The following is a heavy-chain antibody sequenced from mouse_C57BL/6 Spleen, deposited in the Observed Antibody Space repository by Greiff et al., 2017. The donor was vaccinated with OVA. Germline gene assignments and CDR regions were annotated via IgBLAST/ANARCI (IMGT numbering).Heavy chain of an antibody. CDR1: GYTFTDHT. D-gene: IGHD2-4*01. V-gene: IGHV1-78*01. CDR2: IYPRDGST. J-gene: IGHJ2*01. CDR3: AREVGLRLYFDY. Sequence: VKLMESDAELVKPGASVKISCKVSGYTFTDHTIHWMKQRPEQGLEWIGYIYPRDGSTKYNEKFKGKATLTADKSSSTAYMQLNSLTSEDSAVYFCAREVGLRLYFDYWGQGTTLTVSS.